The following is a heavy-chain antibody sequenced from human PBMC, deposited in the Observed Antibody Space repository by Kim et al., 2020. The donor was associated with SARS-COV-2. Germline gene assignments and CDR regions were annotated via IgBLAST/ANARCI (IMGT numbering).Heavy chain of an antibody. Sequence: ADSVKGRLNISRDNAKNSLYLQMNSLRAEDTAVYYCARVGSTVAAGSIDYWGQGTLVTVSS. D-gene: IGHD6-13*01. V-gene: IGHV3-11*05. CDR3: ARVGSTVAAGSIDY. J-gene: IGHJ4*02.